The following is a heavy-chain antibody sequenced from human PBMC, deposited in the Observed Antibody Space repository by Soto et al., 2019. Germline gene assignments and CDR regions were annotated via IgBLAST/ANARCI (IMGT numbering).Heavy chain of an antibody. CDR1: GLTFTSSS. CDR2: ISENGDRQ. CDR3: AGALPATVAALGL. D-gene: IGHD1-26*01. V-gene: IGHV3-30-3*01. Sequence: QVQLVQSGGGVVQAGNSLRLSCTASGLTFTSSSFHWVRQAPGKGLEWVAVISENGDRQYSTESVRGRFLISRDSSKKTVFLEKNSPKTEEHGVFFRAGALPATVAALGLWGQGALVTVSS. J-gene: IGHJ4*02.